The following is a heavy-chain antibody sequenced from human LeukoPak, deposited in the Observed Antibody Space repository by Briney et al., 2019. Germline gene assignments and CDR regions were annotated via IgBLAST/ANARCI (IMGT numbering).Heavy chain of an antibody. V-gene: IGHV4-39*07. CDR1: GGSISSCTYS. Sequence: PSETLSLTCSVSGGSISSCTYSWGWIRQPPGKGLEWIGSFSCSGSTYYNPSLKSRVTISVDTSKSQFSLYMDSVTAADTAVCYCARDWNRYAYWGQGTLVTVSS. J-gene: IGHJ4*02. CDR3: ARDWNRYAY. CDR2: FSCSGST. D-gene: IGHD1-1*01.